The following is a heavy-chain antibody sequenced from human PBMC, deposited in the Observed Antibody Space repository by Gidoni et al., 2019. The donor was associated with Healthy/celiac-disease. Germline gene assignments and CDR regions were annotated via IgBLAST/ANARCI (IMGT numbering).Heavy chain of an antibody. V-gene: IGHV3-7*03. J-gene: IGHJ6*03. CDR2: IKQDGSEK. CDR3: ARKGHDYGDYGEHMDV. Sequence: EVQLVESGGGLVQPGGSLRLSCAASGFTFSSYWMRWVRQAPGKGLEWVANIKQDGSEKYYVDSVKGRFTISRDNAKNSLYLQMNSLRAEDTAVYYCARKGHDYGDYGEHMDVWGKGTTVTVSS. D-gene: IGHD4-17*01. CDR1: GFTFSSYW.